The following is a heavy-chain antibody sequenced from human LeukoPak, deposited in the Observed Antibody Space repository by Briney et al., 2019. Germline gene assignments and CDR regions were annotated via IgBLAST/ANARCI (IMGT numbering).Heavy chain of an antibody. CDR2: IIPIFGTA. CDR3: AKVGADCGGDCYHLNWFDP. Sequence: SVKVSCKASGGTFSSYAISWVRQAPGQGLEWMGGIIPIFGTANYAQKFQGRVTITADESTSTAYMELSSLRSEDTAVYYCAKVGADCGGDCYHLNWFDPWGQGTLVTVSS. V-gene: IGHV1-69*13. J-gene: IGHJ5*02. CDR1: GGTFSSYA. D-gene: IGHD2-21*02.